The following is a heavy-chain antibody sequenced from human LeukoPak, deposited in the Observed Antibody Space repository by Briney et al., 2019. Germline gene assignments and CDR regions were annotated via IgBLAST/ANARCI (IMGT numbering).Heavy chain of an antibody. Sequence: PGGSLRLSCAASGFTFDTYAMNWVRQAPGKGLEWVSTFRYRGGYTDYADSVKGRFTISRDGSKTTLFLQMNTLRAEDTAVYYCARSPPTETAGYYLYFHLWGRGTLVTVSS. CDR1: GFTFDTYA. CDR3: ARSPPTETAGYYLYFHL. D-gene: IGHD4-17*01. CDR2: FRYRGGYT. V-gene: IGHV3-23*01. J-gene: IGHJ2*01.